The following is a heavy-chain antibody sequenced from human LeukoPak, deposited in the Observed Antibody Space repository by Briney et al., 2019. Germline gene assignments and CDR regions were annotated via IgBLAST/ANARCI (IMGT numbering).Heavy chain of an antibody. V-gene: IGHV4-59*12. CDR2: IYYSGST. CDR3: AREREWELLISDY. CDR1: GGSISSYY. D-gene: IGHD1-26*01. J-gene: IGHJ4*02. Sequence: SETLSLTCTVSGGSISSYYWSWIRQPPGKGLEWIGYIYYSGSTNYNPSLKSRVTISVDTSKNQFSLKLSSVTAADTAVYYCAREREWELLISDYWGQGTLVTVSS.